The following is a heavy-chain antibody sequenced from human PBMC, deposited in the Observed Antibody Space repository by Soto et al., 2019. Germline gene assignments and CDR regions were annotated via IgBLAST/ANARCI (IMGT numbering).Heavy chain of an antibody. CDR2: ISYDGGNK. D-gene: IGHD3-22*01. V-gene: IGHV3-30-3*01. CDR1: GFTFSSYA. CDR3: ARDPWYYYDSSGYYYVVYYGMDV. Sequence: QVQLVESGGGVVQPGRSLRLSCAASGFTFSSYAMHWVRQAPGKGLEWVAVISYDGGNKYYADSVKGRFTISRDNSKNTLYLQMNSLRAEDTAVYYCARDPWYYYDSSGYYYVVYYGMDVWGQGTTVTVSS. J-gene: IGHJ6*02.